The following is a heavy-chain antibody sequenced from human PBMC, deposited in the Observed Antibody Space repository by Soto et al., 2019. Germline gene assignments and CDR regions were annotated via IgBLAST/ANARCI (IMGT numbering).Heavy chain of an antibody. D-gene: IGHD2-15*01. Sequence: SETLSLTCTVSGGSISSYYWSWSRQPPGKGLEWIGYIYYSGSTNYNPSLKSRVTISVDTSKNQFSLKLSSVTAADTAVYYCARHWNVVAATQDYYYYYMDVWGKGTTVTVSS. CDR3: ARHWNVVAATQDYYYYYMDV. J-gene: IGHJ6*03. CDR1: GGSISSYY. V-gene: IGHV4-59*08. CDR2: IYYSGST.